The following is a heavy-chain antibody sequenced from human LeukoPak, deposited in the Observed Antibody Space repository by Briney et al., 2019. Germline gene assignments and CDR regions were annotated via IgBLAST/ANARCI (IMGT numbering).Heavy chain of an antibody. Sequence: SETLSLTCTVSGASTASHYWTWLRQPPGKELEWIAYMFDTVRTKSNPSLKSRLTLSVDTSKKQLSLRLSSVTAADTAVYYCATIKRGSTYGYFDFWGQGIKVTVSS. CDR3: ATIKRGSTYGYFDF. J-gene: IGHJ4*02. CDR1: GASTASHY. V-gene: IGHV4-59*11. D-gene: IGHD5-18*01. CDR2: MFDTVRT.